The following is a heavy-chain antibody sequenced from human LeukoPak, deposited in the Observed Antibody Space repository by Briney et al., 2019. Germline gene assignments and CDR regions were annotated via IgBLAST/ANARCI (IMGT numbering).Heavy chain of an antibody. Sequence: GESLKISCKGSGYSFTSYWIAWVRQMLGKGLEWMGIIYPSDSDTRYSPSFQGQVAISADKSISTAYLQWSSLKASDTAIYYCATRSGSGYYQFDYWGQGTLVTVSS. J-gene: IGHJ4*02. CDR1: GYSFTSYW. V-gene: IGHV5-51*01. CDR2: IYPSDSDT. D-gene: IGHD3-3*01. CDR3: ATRSGSGYYQFDY.